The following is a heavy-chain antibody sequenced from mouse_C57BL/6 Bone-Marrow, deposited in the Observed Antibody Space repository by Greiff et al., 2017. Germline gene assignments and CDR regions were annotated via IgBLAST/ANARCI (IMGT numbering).Heavy chain of an antibody. J-gene: IGHJ3*01. CDR3: ARLDGYYGGLDY. Sequence: VQLQQSGAELARPGASVKLSCKASGYTFTSYGISWVKQRTGQGLEWIGEIYPRSGSTYYNQKFKGKATLTADKSSSTAYMELRSLTSEDTAVYYCARLDGYYGGLDYWGQGTLVTVSA. D-gene: IGHD2-3*01. V-gene: IGHV1-81*01. CDR1: GYTFTSYG. CDR2: IYPRSGST.